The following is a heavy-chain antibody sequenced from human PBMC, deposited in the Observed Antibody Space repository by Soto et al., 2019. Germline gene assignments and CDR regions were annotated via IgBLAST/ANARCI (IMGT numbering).Heavy chain of an antibody. CDR2: ISGSGGIT. CDR3: ANWSPGSVTPERFDY. Sequence: WVFVRVCRRASGGHLVSFGVSRIRQTTGKGLEWVSAISGSGGITYYADSVKGRFTISRDNSKNTLYLQMNSLRAEDTAVYYCANWSPGSVTPERFDYSGQGTLVTVYS. J-gene: IGHJ4*02. CDR1: GGHLVSFG. V-gene: IGHV3-23*01. D-gene: IGHD4-17*01.